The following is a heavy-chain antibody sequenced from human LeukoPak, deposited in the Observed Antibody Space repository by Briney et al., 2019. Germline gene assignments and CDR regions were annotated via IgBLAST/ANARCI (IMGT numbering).Heavy chain of an antibody. D-gene: IGHD3-22*01. J-gene: IGHJ3*02. CDR3: AGDSSGYGYAFDI. V-gene: IGHV4-59*08. CDR2: IYYSGST. Sequence: SETLSLTCTVSGGSISSYYRSWIRQPPGKGLEWIGYIYYSGSTNYNPSLKSRVTISVDTSKNQFSLKLSSVTAADTAVYYCAGDSSGYGYAFDIWGQGTMVTVSS. CDR1: GGSISSYY.